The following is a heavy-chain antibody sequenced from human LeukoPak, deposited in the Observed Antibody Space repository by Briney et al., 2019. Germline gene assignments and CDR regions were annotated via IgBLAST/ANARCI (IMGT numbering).Heavy chain of an antibody. CDR2: INHSGST. J-gene: IGHJ4*02. CDR1: GFTFSSYA. Sequence: GSLRLSCAASGFTFSSYAMSWVRQAPGKGLEWIGEINHSGSTNYNPSLKSRVTISVDTSKNQFSLKLSSVTAADTAVYYCARLDDYSGYWGQGTLVTVSS. D-gene: IGHD4-11*01. V-gene: IGHV4-34*01. CDR3: ARLDDYSGY.